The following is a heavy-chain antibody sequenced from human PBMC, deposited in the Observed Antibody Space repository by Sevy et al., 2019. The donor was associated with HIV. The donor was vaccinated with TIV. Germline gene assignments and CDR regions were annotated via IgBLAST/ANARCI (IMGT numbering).Heavy chain of an antibody. CDR2: ISAYNGNT. Sequence: ASVKVSCKASGYTFTSYGISWVRQAPGQGLEWMGWISAYNGNTNYAQKLQGRVTMTTDTSTSTAYMELRSLRSDDTAVYYCARRNPYYYDSSGYYYEFNYDYWGQGTLVTVSS. CDR1: GYTFTSYG. V-gene: IGHV1-18*01. J-gene: IGHJ4*02. D-gene: IGHD3-22*01. CDR3: ARRNPYYYDSSGYYYEFNYDY.